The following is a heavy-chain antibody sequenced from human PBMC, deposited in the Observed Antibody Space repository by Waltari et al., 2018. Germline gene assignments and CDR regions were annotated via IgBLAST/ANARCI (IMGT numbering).Heavy chain of an antibody. CDR3: ARNWDNSADY. V-gene: IGHV2-70*04. D-gene: IGHD3-22*01. CDR1: GFSLTTPGMR. CDR2: IGWDDDK. J-gene: IGHJ4*02. Sequence: QVTFKESGAALVTPSQTLTLNCTFSGFSLTTPGMRVSWIRQPPGKALELLARIGWDDDKLYSTSLETRLTISKDASKNQVVLTMTNVDPVDTATYYCARNWDNSADYWGQGTLVTVSS.